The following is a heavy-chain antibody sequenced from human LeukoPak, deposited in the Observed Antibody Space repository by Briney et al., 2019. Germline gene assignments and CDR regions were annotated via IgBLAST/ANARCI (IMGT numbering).Heavy chain of an antibody. CDR2: INPNNGGT. J-gene: IGHJ4*02. CDR3: ASSPRAYYFDY. CDR1: GYTFSVYY. V-gene: IGHV1-2*02. Sequence: ASVKVSCKASGYTFSVYYIHWLRQAPGQGLEWLGWINPNNGGTLYSQKFQGGVTMSRDTSISAVYMELNRLTTDDTAVYYCASSPRAYYFDYWGQGTLVTVSS.